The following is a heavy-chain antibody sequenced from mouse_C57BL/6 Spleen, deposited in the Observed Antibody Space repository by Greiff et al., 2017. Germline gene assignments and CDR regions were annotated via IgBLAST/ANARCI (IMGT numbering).Heavy chain of an antibody. J-gene: IGHJ2*01. CDR2: IDPSDSYT. D-gene: IGHD1-1*01. Sequence: VQLQQSGAELVRPGTSVKLSCKASGYTFTSYWMHWVKQRPGQGLEWIGVIDPSDSYTNYNQKFKGKATLTVDTSSSTAYMQLSSLTSEDSAVYYCARHGSSSNYFDYWGQGTTLTVSS. CDR3: ARHGSSSNYFDY. CDR1: GYTFTSYW. V-gene: IGHV1-59*01.